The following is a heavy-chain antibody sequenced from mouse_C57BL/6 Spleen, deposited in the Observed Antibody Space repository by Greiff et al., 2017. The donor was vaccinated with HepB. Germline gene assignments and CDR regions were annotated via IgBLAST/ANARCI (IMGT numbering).Heavy chain of an antibody. Sequence: EVQLQQSGPELVKPGASVKISCKASGYTFTDYYMNWVKQSHGKSLEWIGDINPNNGGTSYNQKFKGKATLTVDKSSSTAYMELRSLTSEDSAVYYCARMRTYYDDPAWFAYWGQGTLVTVSA. CDR3: ARMRTYYDDPAWFAY. D-gene: IGHD2-13*01. CDR1: GYTFTDYY. V-gene: IGHV1-26*01. CDR2: INPNNGGT. J-gene: IGHJ3*01.